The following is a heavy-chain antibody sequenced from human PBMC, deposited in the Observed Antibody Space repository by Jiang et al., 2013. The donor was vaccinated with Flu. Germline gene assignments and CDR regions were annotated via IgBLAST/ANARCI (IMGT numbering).Heavy chain of an antibody. CDR2: IQYDGNNK. J-gene: IGHJ4*02. V-gene: IGHV3-30*02. CDR3: ARDPRGHSYGTGFDY. CDR1: GFTFRSHG. D-gene: IGHD3-10*01. Sequence: VQLVESGGGVVQPGGSLRLSCAASGFTFRSHGMHWVRQAPGKGLDWVAFIQYDGNNKYYADSVKGRFTISRDNSKNTLYLQMNSLRTEDTAIYYCARDPRGHSYGTGFDYWGQGTLVTVSS.